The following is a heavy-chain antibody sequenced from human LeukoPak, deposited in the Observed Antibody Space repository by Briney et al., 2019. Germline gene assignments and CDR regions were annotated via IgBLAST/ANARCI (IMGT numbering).Heavy chain of an antibody. CDR1: GGSSSSSSYY. CDR3: ARHPLYGDYVAGNY. V-gene: IGHV4-39*01. Sequence: PSETLSLXCTVSGGSSSSSSYYWGWIRQPPGKGPEWIGSFYYSGSTYYNPSLKSRVTISVDTSQNQFSLKLSSVTAADTAVYYCARHPLYGDYVAGNYWGQGTLVTVSS. CDR2: FYYSGST. J-gene: IGHJ4*02. D-gene: IGHD4-17*01.